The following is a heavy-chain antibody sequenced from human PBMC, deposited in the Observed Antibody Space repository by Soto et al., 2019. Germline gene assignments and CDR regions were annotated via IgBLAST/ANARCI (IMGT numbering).Heavy chain of an antibody. D-gene: IGHD4-17*01. CDR1: GFTFSSYG. CDR3: AKDLDPLYGDYGYYGMDV. CDR2: ISYDGSNK. Sequence: QVQLVESGGGVVQPGRSLRLSCAASGFTFSSYGMHWVRQAPGKGLEWVAVISYDGSNKYYADSVMGRFTISRDNSKNTLYLQMNSLRAEDTAVYYCAKDLDPLYGDYGYYGMDVWGQGTTVTVSS. V-gene: IGHV3-30*18. J-gene: IGHJ6*02.